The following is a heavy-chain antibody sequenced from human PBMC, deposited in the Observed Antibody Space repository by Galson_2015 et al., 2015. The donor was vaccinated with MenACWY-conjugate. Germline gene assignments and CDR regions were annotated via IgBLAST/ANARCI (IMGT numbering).Heavy chain of an antibody. CDR2: INPNNGGT. V-gene: IGHV1-2*06. Sequence: SVKVSCKASGYTFTGYYMHWVRQAPGQGLEWMGRINPNNGGTNSAQKFQGRVTMTRDTSISTAYMELSRLRSDDTAIYYCARGYFHTSGIGPWGRGTLVTVSS. J-gene: IGHJ5*02. D-gene: IGHD1-26*01. CDR1: GYTFTGYY. CDR3: ARGYFHTSGIGP.